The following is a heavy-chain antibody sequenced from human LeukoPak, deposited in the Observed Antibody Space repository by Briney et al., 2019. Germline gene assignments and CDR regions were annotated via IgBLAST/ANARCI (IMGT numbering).Heavy chain of an antibody. CDR2: IYSGGTT. Sequence: GGSLRLSCAASGFTVSRISMSWVRQAPGKGLEWVSVIYSGGTTYYADSVKGRFTISRDKSKNALYLQMSSLGAEDTAVYFCARGGGLDVWGQGATVTVSS. J-gene: IGHJ6*02. CDR3: ARGGGLDV. D-gene: IGHD3-16*01. CDR1: GFTVSRIS. V-gene: IGHV3-53*01.